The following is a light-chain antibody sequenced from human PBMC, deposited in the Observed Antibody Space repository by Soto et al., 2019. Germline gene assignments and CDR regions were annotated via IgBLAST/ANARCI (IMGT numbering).Light chain of an antibody. Sequence: EIVLTHSPGTLSLSPGERATLSCRASQSVNNNYLAWYQQKPGQAPRLVIYDASSRATGIPDRFSASGSGTDFTLTISRLEPEDFAVYYCQQYTRSPLTFGQGTKVELK. CDR1: QSVNNNY. CDR3: QQYTRSPLT. CDR2: DAS. J-gene: IGKJ1*01. V-gene: IGKV3-20*01.